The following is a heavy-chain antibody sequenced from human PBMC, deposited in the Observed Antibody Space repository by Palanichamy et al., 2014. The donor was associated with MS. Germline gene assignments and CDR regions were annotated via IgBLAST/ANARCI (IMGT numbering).Heavy chain of an antibody. J-gene: IGHJ6*02. D-gene: IGHD6-13*01. Sequence: QVQLQQWGGRTVEAFGDPVPHLRCLWWVLQWLLLELDPPAPRKGLEWIGEISHSGSTNYNPSLKSRVTISVDTSKNQFSLKLSSVTAADTAVYYCARTLHSSSWYSSYYYYGMDVWGQGTTVTVSS. CDR2: ISHSGST. V-gene: IGHV4-34*01. CDR3: ARTLHSSSWYSSYYYYGMDV. CDR1: WVLQWLL.